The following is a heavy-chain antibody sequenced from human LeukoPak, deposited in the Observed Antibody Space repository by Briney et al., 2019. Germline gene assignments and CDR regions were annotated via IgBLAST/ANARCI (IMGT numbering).Heavy chain of an antibody. CDR2: INPNSGGT. V-gene: IGHV1-2*02. J-gene: IGHJ4*02. D-gene: IGHD1-26*01. CDR3: ARDYSGSYLLDY. Sequence: ASVKVSCKASGYTFTGYYMHWVRQAPGQGLEWMGWINPNSGGTNYAQKFQGRVTMTRDTSISTAYMELSRLRSDDTAVYYCARDYSGSYLLDYWGEATLVTVSS. CDR1: GYTFTGYY.